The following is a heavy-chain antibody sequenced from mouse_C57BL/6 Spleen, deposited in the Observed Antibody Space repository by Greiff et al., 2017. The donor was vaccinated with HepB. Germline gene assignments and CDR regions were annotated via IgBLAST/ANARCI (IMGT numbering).Heavy chain of an antibody. V-gene: IGHV1-18*01. J-gene: IGHJ2*01. Sequence: EVQLQQSGPELVKPGASVKIPCKASGYTFTDYNMDWVKQSHGKSLEWIGDINPNNGGTIYNQKFKGKATLTVDKSSSTAYMELRSLTSEDTAVYYCARHRWLLKAYYFDYWGQGTTLTVSS. CDR3: ARHRWLLKAYYFDY. CDR2: INPNNGGT. D-gene: IGHD2-3*01. CDR1: GYTFTDYN.